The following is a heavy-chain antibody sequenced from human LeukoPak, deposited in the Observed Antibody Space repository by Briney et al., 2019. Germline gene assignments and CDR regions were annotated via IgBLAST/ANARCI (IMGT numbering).Heavy chain of an antibody. CDR1: GFTFTNAW. J-gene: IGHJ4*02. CDR3: TTDLGTYYHGSQRLIPIDY. CDR2: IKSKTDGETT. Sequence: SGGSLRLSCVDSGFTFTNAWMSWVRQAPGKGLEWIGRIKSKTDGETTNYAEPVRGRFTISRDDSKSAVYLQMNSLKIEDTAVYYCTTDLGTYYHGSQRLIPIDYWGQGTLVTVSS. D-gene: IGHD3-10*01. V-gene: IGHV3-15*01.